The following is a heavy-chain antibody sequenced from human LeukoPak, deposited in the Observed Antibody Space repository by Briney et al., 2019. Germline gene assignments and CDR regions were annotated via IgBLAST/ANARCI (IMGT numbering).Heavy chain of an antibody. CDR3: ARAVADAIDY. CDR2: ISYDGSNK. CDR1: GFTFSSYG. D-gene: IGHD6-19*01. J-gene: IGHJ4*02. V-gene: IGHV3-30*03. Sequence: GGSLRLSCAASGFTFSSYGMHWLRQAPGKGLEWVAVISYDGSNKYYADSVKGRFTISRDNSKNTLYLQMNSLRAEDTAVYYCARAVADAIDYWGQGTLVTVSS.